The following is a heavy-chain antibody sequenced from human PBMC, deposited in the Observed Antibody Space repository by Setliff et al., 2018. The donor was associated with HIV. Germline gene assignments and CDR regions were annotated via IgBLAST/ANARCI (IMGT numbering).Heavy chain of an antibody. CDR3: ARAARPGPDPFDI. Sequence: SVKVSCKASGYSFTSHSIHWVRQAPGQGPEWMGRIIPMFGTANYAQKFQGRVTITADKSTSTAYMELSSLRSEDTAVYYCARAARPGPDPFDIWGQGTMVTVSS. D-gene: IGHD6-6*01. CDR1: GYSFTSHS. V-gene: IGHV1-69*08. J-gene: IGHJ3*02. CDR2: IIPMFGTA.